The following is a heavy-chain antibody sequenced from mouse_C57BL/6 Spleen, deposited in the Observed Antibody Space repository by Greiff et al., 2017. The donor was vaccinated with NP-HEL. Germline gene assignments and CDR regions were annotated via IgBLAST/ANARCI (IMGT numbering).Heavy chain of an antibody. J-gene: IGHJ3*01. D-gene: IGHD2-4*01. CDR2: IDPSDSEP. V-gene: IGHV1-52*01. CDR3: ARLYYDYDEGAWFAY. CDR1: GYTFTSYW. Sequence: QVQLQQPGAELVRPGSSVKLSCKASGYTFTSYWMPWVKQRPIQGLEWIGNIDPSDSEPPYNQQFKDKATLTVDKSSSTAYMQLSSLTSEDSAVYYCARLYYDYDEGAWFAYWGQGTLVTVSA.